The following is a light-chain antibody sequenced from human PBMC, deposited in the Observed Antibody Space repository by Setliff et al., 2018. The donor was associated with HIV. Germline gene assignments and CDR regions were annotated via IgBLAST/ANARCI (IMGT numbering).Light chain of an antibody. CDR1: SSDVGGSNY. J-gene: IGLJ1*01. CDR2: EVS. CDR3: SSYSSSSFYV. Sequence: QSVLTQPASVSGSPGQSITISCTGTSSDVGGSNYVSWYQQHPGKAPKLMIYEVSNRPSWVSNRFSGSKSGNTASLTISGLQAEDEADYYCSSYSSSSFYVFGTGTKVTVL. V-gene: IGLV2-14*01.